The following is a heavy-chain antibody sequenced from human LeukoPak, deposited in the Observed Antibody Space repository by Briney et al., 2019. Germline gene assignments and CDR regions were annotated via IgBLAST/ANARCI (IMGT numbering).Heavy chain of an antibody. CDR3: AAPSVEAAFQR. CDR1: GFTFSSYW. Sequence: GGSLRLSCAASGFTFSSYWMHWVRQLPGKGLVWVSRINSDGSSTSYAASVKGRFTISRDNAKNTLYLQMNSLRAEDTAVYFCAAPSVEAAFQRWGQGTLVTVSS. V-gene: IGHV3-74*01. D-gene: IGHD2-15*01. J-gene: IGHJ1*01. CDR2: INSDGSST.